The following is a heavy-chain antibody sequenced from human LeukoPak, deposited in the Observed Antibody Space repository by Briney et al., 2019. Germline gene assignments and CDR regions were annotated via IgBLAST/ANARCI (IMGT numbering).Heavy chain of an antibody. J-gene: IGHJ4*02. V-gene: IGHV3-66*01. CDR3: ARGIGVVVIGSYYFDY. CDR2: IYSGGYT. CDR1: GFTVSSSF. D-gene: IGHD3-22*01. Sequence: GGSLRLSCAASGFTVSSSFMSWVRQAPGKGLEWVSVIYSGGYTYYADSVKGRFTISRDNSNNTLYLQMNSLRAEDTAVYYCARGIGVVVIGSYYFDYWGQGTLVTVSS.